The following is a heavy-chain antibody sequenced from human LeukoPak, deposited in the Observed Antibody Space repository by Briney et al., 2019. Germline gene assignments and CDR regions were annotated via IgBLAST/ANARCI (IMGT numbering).Heavy chain of an antibody. J-gene: IGHJ3*01. CDR1: GFTFSTYT. Sequence: GGSLRLSCAASGFTFSTYTMRWVRQTPGKGLEWVSTISGSGGSTDYADSVKGRFTISRDNSKNTLYLQMNSLRAEDTAVYYCAKGGGLRSSAFDVWGQGTMVTVSS. CDR2: ISGSGGST. V-gene: IGHV3-23*01. D-gene: IGHD4-17*01. CDR3: AKGGGLRSSAFDV.